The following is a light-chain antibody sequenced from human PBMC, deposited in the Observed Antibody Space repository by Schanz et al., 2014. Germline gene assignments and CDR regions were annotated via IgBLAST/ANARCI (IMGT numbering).Light chain of an antibody. CDR1: QSVTNN. CDR2: GAS. CDR3: QQYNNWPPWT. Sequence: EIVLTQSPGTLSLSPGERATLSCRASQSVTNNLAWYQQKPGQAPRLLINGASTRATGIPARFSGSGSGTEFTLTISSLQSEDFAVYYCQQYNNWPPWTFGQGTKVEIK. J-gene: IGKJ1*01. V-gene: IGKV3-15*01.